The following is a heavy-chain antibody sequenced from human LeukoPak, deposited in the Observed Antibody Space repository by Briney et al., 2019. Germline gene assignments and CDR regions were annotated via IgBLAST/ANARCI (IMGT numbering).Heavy chain of an antibody. Sequence: PGGAPGLFCGASGVTFSSYSMKWGRPAPGEGVGGVSSISSSSSYIYYADSVKGRFTISRDNAKNSLYLQMNSLRAEDTAVYYCARTYDSSGYYWDYWGQGTLVTVSS. D-gene: IGHD3-22*01. V-gene: IGHV3-21*01. J-gene: IGHJ4*02. CDR2: ISSSSSYI. CDR1: GVTFSSYS. CDR3: ARTYDSSGYYWDY.